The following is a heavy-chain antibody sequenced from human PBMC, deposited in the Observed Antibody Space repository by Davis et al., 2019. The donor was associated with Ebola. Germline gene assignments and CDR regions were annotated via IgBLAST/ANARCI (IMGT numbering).Heavy chain of an antibody. Sequence: ASVKVSCKASGYSFTIYDINWVRQAAGQGLEWMGWLNPNSGGTGYAQKFQGRVTMTRDTSISTAYMELSRLRSDDTAVYYCARGDKVELVWYYYYGMDVWGKGTTVTVSS. V-gene: IGHV1-8*01. CDR3: ARGDKVELVWYYYYGMDV. CDR1: GYSFTIYD. J-gene: IGHJ6*04. CDR2: LNPNSGGT. D-gene: IGHD6-6*01.